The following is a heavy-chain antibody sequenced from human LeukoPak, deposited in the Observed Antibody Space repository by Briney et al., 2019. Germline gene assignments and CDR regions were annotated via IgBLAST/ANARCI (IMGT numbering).Heavy chain of an antibody. CDR3: AKDAGYSTYYFDY. CDR1: GFTFDDYA. Sequence: GGSLRLSCAASGFTFDDYAMHWVRQAPGKGLEGVSGISWNSGSIGYADSVKGRLTISRDNAKNSLYLQMNSLRAEDMALYYCAKDAGYSTYYFDYWGQGTLVTVSS. V-gene: IGHV3-9*03. J-gene: IGHJ4*02. CDR2: ISWNSGSI. D-gene: IGHD6-13*01.